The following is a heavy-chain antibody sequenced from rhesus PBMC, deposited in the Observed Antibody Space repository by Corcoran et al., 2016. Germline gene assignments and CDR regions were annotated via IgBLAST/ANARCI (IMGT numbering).Heavy chain of an antibody. V-gene: IGHV4-80*01. CDR2: INVNSGSP. CDR3: ARVYRGDYYDPVSDWYVDL. CDR1: GGSFSSYW. D-gene: IGHD3-34*01. Sequence: QVQLQESGPGLVKPSETLSLTCAVSGGSFSSYWWSWIRQPPGKGLEWIGEINVNSGSPNYNPHLNSRVTSSKDASKNQLSRKLRAVTAADTAVYYCARVYRGDYYDPVSDWYVDLWGPGTPITISS. J-gene: IGHJ2*01.